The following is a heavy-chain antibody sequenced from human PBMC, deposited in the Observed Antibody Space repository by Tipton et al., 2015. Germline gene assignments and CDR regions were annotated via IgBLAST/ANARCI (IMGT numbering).Heavy chain of an antibody. CDR2: INRGNDNT. V-gene: IGHV1-3*01. J-gene: IGHJ6*02. CDR3: ARGYYYLYYGMDV. CDR1: GYTFTDYA. Sequence: QLVQSGAEVKKPGASVKVSCKASGYTFTDYAIHWVRQAPGQRLEWMGWINRGNDNTQYSEKFLGRVTITRDTSASSSHMELSSLRSEDTAVYYCARGYYYLYYGMDVWGQGTTVTVSS.